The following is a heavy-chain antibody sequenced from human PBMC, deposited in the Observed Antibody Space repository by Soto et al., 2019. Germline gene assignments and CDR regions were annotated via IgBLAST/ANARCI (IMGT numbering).Heavy chain of an antibody. Sequence: GGSLRLSCAVSGFTLSNYPVHWVRQAPGKGLEWVALILKNGNNEYYADSVKGRFTISRDNSRNTLYLQMNSLRDEDTAVYYCAREGAAGYFANWGQGTLVTVS. D-gene: IGHD3-16*01. CDR3: AREGAAGYFAN. V-gene: IGHV3-30-3*01. CDR2: ILKNGNNE. CDR1: GFTLSNYP. J-gene: IGHJ4*02.